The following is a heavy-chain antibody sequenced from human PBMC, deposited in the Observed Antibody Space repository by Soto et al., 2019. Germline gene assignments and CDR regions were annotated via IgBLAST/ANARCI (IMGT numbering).Heavy chain of an antibody. CDR3: ARARWYDAFDV. Sequence: SETLCLTCADSGFLLSSGNDWGCVRKPPGNGLEGIGSIFHGGNTYYNPSLKSRVTISVDMSKNQFSLKLNSVTAADTAVYYCARARWYDAFDVWGQGTVVT. D-gene: IGHD2-15*01. J-gene: IGHJ3*01. CDR2: IFHGGNT. CDR1: GFLLSSGND. V-gene: IGHV4-38-2*01.